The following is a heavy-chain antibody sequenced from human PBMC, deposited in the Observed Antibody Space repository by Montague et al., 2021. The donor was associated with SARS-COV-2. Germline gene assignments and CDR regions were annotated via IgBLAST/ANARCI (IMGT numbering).Heavy chain of an antibody. J-gene: IGHJ4*02. V-gene: IGHV4-59*08. Sequence: SETLSLTCTVSGGSISSYCWSWIRQPPGKGLGWNWYIYYSGSTNNNPSLKSRVPISVDTSKTQFSLKLSSGTAAATAVYYCARLGLRYFDWLLLGEGYFDYWGQGTLVTVSS. CDR2: IYYSGST. CDR1: GGSISSYC. CDR3: ARLGLRYFDWLLLGEGYFDY. D-gene: IGHD3-9*01.